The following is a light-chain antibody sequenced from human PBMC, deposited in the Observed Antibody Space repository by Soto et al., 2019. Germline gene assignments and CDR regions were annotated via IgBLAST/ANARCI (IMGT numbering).Light chain of an antibody. CDR2: GAS. CDR1: QSLGSTF. J-gene: IGKJ1*01. Sequence: EILLTQSPGTLSLSPGDRATLSCRASQSLGSTFLAWYQQKSGQSPRLLIYGASDRATGIPDRFSGSGSGTDFTLTISRLEPEDFAVYYCQQYGRTSWTFGQGTKV. CDR3: QQYGRTSWT. V-gene: IGKV3-20*01.